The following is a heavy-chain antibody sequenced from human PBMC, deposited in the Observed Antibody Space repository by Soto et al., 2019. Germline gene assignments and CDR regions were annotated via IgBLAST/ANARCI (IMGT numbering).Heavy chain of an antibody. CDR2: VSFDGNDK. V-gene: IGHV3-30*18. Sequence: QVHLVESGGGVVQPGRSLRLSCAASGFTFSSSGMHWVRQAPGKGLEWVAVVSFDGNDKYYADSVKGRFTISRDNPKNTLYLQMDSLRAEDTAVYYCAKEQGYWGQGTLVTVSS. J-gene: IGHJ4*02. CDR3: AKEQGY. CDR1: GFTFSSSG.